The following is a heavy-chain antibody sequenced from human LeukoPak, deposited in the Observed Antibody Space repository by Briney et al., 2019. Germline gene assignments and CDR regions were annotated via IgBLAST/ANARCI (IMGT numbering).Heavy chain of an antibody. Sequence: SETLSPTCAVYGGSFSGYYWSWSRQPPGKGLELIWEINHSGSTNYNPSLKSRVTISVDTSKNQFSLKLSSVTAADTAVYYCAGTRTRYYDILTGYFYWGQGTLVTVSS. J-gene: IGHJ4*02. D-gene: IGHD3-9*01. V-gene: IGHV4-34*01. CDR1: GGSFSGYY. CDR3: AGTRTRYYDILTGYFY. CDR2: INHSGST.